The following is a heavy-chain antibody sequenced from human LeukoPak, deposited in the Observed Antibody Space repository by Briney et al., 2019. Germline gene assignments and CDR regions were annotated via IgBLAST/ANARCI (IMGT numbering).Heavy chain of an antibody. J-gene: IGHJ3*02. D-gene: IGHD2-2*02. Sequence: GGSLEISWKGSGYSFTSYWIGWGRQMPGKGLEGMGIIYPGDSDTRYSPSFQGQVTISADKSISTAYLQWSSLKASDTAMYYCARHRDCSSTSCYTPNDAFDIWGQGTMVTVSS. CDR1: GYSFTSYW. CDR3: ARHRDCSSTSCYTPNDAFDI. V-gene: IGHV5-51*01. CDR2: IYPGDSDT.